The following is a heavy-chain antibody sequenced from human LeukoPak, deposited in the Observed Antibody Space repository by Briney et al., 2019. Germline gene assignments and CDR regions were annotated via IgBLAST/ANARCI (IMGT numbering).Heavy chain of an antibody. D-gene: IGHD5-18*01. J-gene: IGHJ1*01. CDR1: GYTFTGYY. CDR3: ARVGAMVL. Sequence: PGGSLRLSCAASGYTFTGYYMHWVRQAPGQGLEWMGWINPNSGGTNYAQKFQGRITMTRDKSISTAYMDLTSLRSDDTAVYYCARVGAMVLWGQGTLVTVSS. V-gene: IGHV1-2*02. CDR2: INPNSGGT.